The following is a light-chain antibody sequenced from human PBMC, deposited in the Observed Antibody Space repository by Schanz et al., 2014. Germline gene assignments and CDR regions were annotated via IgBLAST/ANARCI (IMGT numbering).Light chain of an antibody. CDR3: AMHTTYNTLKGV. Sequence: QSALTQPPSASGSPGQSVTISCTGTSSDVGGYNYVSWYQQHPGKAPKLMIYEVSKRPSGVPDRFSGSKSGNTASLTVSGLQAEDEADYFCAMHTTYNTLKGVFGGGTKLTVL. CDR2: EVS. CDR1: SSDVGGYNY. V-gene: IGLV2-8*01. J-gene: IGLJ3*02.